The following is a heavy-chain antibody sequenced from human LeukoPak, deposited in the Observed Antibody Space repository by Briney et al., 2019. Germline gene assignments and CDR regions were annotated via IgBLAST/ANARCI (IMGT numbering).Heavy chain of an antibody. CDR1: GGSISSGGYY. Sequence: PSRTLSLTCTVSGGSISSGGYYWSWIRQHPGKGLEWIGYIYYSGSTYYNPSLKSRVTISVDTSKNQFSLKLSSVTAADTAVYYCARDNYGDYNNWFDPWGQGTLVTVSS. V-gene: IGHV4-31*03. CDR3: ARDNYGDYNNWFDP. CDR2: IYYSGST. J-gene: IGHJ5*02. D-gene: IGHD4-17*01.